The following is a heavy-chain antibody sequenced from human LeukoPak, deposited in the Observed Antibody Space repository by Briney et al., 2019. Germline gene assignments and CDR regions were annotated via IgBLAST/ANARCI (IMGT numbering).Heavy chain of an antibody. D-gene: IGHD3-10*01. CDR2: INHSGST. Sequence: SETLSLTCAVYGGSFSGYYWSWIRQPPGKGLEWIGEINHSGSTNYNPSLKSRVTISVDTSKNQFSLKLSSVTAADTAVYYCARARGSGPSDYWGQGTLVTVSS. V-gene: IGHV4-34*01. CDR1: GGSFSGYY. CDR3: ARARGSGPSDY. J-gene: IGHJ4*02.